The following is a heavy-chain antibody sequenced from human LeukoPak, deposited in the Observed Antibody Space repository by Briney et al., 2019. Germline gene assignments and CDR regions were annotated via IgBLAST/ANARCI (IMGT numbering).Heavy chain of an antibody. Sequence: ASVKVSCKASGCTFTGYYMHWVRQAPGQGLEWMGWINPNSGGTNYAQKFQGRVTMTRDTSISTAYIELSRLRSDDTAVYYCASAYSSSSYYYMDVWGKGTTVTVSS. CDR2: INPNSGGT. CDR3: ASAYSSSSYYYMDV. J-gene: IGHJ6*03. CDR1: GCTFTGYY. V-gene: IGHV1-2*02. D-gene: IGHD6-6*01.